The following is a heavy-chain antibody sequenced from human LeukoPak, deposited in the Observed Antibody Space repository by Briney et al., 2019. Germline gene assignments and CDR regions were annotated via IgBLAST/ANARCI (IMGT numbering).Heavy chain of an antibody. D-gene: IGHD4-17*01. V-gene: IGHV3-30*03. CDR1: GGSFSGYY. CDR2: ISYDGSNK. CDR3: AALSPRRDYGVLP. J-gene: IGHJ4*02. Sequence: LSLTCAVYGGSFSGYYWSWICQPPGKGLEWLAVISYDGSNKYYSDSVKGRFTISRDNSNNTQYLQMNNLRVEDTAVYYCAALSPRRDYGVLPWGQGTLVSVSS.